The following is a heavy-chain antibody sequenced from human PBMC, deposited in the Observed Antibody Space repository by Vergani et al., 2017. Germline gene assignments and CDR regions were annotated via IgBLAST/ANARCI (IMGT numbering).Heavy chain of an antibody. V-gene: IGHV1-69*17. Sequence: QVQLVQSGAEVKKPGSSVKVSCKASGGTFSSYATSWVRQAPGQGLEWMGGIIPIFGIANYAQKFQGRVTITAEKSTSAAYMELSSLRSEDTAVYYCARPRRGYSSGWLGWFDPWGQGTLVTVSS. J-gene: IGHJ5*02. CDR2: IIPIFGIA. CDR1: GGTFSSYA. D-gene: IGHD6-19*01. CDR3: ARPRRGYSSGWLGWFDP.